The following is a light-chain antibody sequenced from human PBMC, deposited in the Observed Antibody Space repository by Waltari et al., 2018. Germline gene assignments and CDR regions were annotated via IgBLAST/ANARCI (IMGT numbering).Light chain of an antibody. CDR2: DVN. J-gene: IGLJ2*01. V-gene: IGLV2-14*03. Sequence: QSALSQPASVSGSPGQSITISCTGASSDVGGHYYVFWYQQHPGKAPKLIIRDVNNRPSGVSNRFSGSKSGNTASLTISGLQAEDEADYYCSSYSTSSSLILFGEGTKVTVL. CDR3: SSYSTSSSLIL. CDR1: SSDVGGHYY.